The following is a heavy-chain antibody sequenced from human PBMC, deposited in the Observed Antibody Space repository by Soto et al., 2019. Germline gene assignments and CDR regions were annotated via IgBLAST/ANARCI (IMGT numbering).Heavy chain of an antibody. CDR1: GFTFSSYG. V-gene: IGHV3-30*19. Sequence: PGGSLRLSCAASGFTFSSYGMHWVRQAPGKGLEWVAVIWYDGSNKYYADSVKGRFTISRDNSKNTLYLQMNSLSTDDTAVYYCARDFSTNYQIDYWGQGTLVTVS. CDR2: IWYDGSNK. D-gene: IGHD2-8*01. J-gene: IGHJ4*02. CDR3: ARDFSTNYQIDY.